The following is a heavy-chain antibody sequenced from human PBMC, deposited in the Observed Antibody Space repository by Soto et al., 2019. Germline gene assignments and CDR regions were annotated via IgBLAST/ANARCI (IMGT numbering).Heavy chain of an antibody. J-gene: IGHJ3*02. Sequence: ASVKVSCKVSGYTLTELSMHWVRQAPGKGLEWMGGFDPEDGETIYAQKFQGRVTMTEDTSTDTAYMELSSLRSEDTAVYYCATEDIVVVPAAIRVLDIWGQGTMVTVSS. CDR1: GYTLTELS. V-gene: IGHV1-24*01. D-gene: IGHD2-2*01. CDR3: ATEDIVVVPAAIRVLDI. CDR2: FDPEDGET.